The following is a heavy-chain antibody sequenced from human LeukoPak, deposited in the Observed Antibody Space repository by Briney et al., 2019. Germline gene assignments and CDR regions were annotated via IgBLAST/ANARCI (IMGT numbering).Heavy chain of an antibody. V-gene: IGHV4-39*01. Sequence: PSETLSLTCTVSGGSISSSSYYWGWIRQPPGKGLEWIGSIYYSGSTSYNASLKSRVTISVDTSKNQFSLKLGSVTAADTAVYYCARNASDSGTSYFDYWGQGTLVTVSS. J-gene: IGHJ4*02. D-gene: IGHD1-26*01. CDR1: GGSISSSSYY. CDR2: IYYSGST. CDR3: ARNASDSGTSYFDY.